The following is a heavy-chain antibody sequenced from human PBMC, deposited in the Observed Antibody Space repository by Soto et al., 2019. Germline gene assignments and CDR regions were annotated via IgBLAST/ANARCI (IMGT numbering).Heavy chain of an antibody. D-gene: IGHD3-16*01. CDR2: IHTGNGDT. V-gene: IGHV1-3*04. Sequence: KASGYIFTTSPLNWFRQAPGHRPEWMGWIHTGNGDTKYSQKFQGRLTLTRDTSASTGYMELSSLRSEDTAVYFCEREGGIPWGHGTLVTVSS. CDR1: GYIFTTSP. CDR3: EREGGIP. J-gene: IGHJ5*02.